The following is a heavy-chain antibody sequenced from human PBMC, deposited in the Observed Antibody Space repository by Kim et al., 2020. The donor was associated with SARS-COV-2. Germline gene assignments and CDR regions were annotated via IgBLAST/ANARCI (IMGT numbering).Heavy chain of an antibody. CDR1: GCSISSYY. V-gene: IGHV4-59*08. D-gene: IGHD3-3*01. CDR2: IFYSGST. J-gene: IGHJ6*03. Sequence: SETLSLTCTVSGCSISSYYWSWIRQPPGKGLEWIGYIFYSGSTNYNPSTKSRVTISVDTSKNQFSLKLSSVTAADTAVYYCARLRFLEWLSPAYYMDVWGKGATVTVSS. CDR3: ARLRFLEWLSPAYYMDV.